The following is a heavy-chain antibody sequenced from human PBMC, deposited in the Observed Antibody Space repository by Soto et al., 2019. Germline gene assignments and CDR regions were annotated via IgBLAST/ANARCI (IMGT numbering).Heavy chain of an antibody. D-gene: IGHD1-7*01. CDR2: IYYSGST. CDR1: GGSISSYY. Sequence: PSETLSLTCTVSGGSISSYYWSWIRQPPGKGLEWIGYIYYSGSTNYNPSLKSRVTISVDTSKNQFSLKLSSVTAADTAVYYCARDSDNWNYDYWGQGTLVTVSS. J-gene: IGHJ4*02. CDR3: ARDSDNWNYDY. V-gene: IGHV4-59*01.